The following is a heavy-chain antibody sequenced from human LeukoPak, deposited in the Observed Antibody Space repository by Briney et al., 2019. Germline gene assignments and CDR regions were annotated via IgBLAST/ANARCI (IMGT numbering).Heavy chain of an antibody. D-gene: IGHD6-6*01. CDR2: IRYDGSNK. CDR3: PCIATPAGPSTDFDY. J-gene: IGHJ4*02. V-gene: IGHV3-30*02. Sequence: PGGSLRLSCAASGFTFSSYAMHWVRQAPGKGLEWVAYIRYDGSNKYYADSVKGRFTISRDNSKNTLYLQMNSLRPEDTAVYYCPCIATPAGPSTDFDYWGQGTLVTVSS. CDR1: GFTFSSYA.